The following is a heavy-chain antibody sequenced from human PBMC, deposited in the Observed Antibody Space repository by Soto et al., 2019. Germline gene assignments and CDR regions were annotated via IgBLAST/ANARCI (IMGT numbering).Heavy chain of an antibody. J-gene: IGHJ4*02. V-gene: IGHV4-31*03. D-gene: IGHD5-18*01. Sequence: LSLTCTVSGGSISSGGYYWSWIRQHPGKGLEWIGYIYYSGSTYYNPSLKSRVTISVDTSKNQFSLKLSSVTAADTAVYYCAREPQTQRGYSYGYLDYWGQGTLVTVSS. CDR2: IYYSGST. CDR3: AREPQTQRGYSYGYLDY. CDR1: GGSISSGGYY.